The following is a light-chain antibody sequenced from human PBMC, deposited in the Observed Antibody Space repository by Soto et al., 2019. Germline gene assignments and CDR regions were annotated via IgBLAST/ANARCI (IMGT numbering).Light chain of an antibody. J-gene: IGKJ1*01. CDR1: QSVSGW. V-gene: IGKV1-5*01. CDR2: GAS. CDR3: QQYVTSPWA. Sequence: DIQMTQSPSTLSASVGDTVTVTCRASQSVSGWLAWYQQKPGEAPKLLIYGASNRATGIPDRFSGSGSGTDFTLTISRLEPEDFAVYYCQQYVTSPWAFGQGTKVAIE.